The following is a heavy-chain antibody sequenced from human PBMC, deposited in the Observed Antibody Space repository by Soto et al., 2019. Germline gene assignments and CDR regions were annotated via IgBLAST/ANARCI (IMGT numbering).Heavy chain of an antibody. J-gene: IGHJ4*02. D-gene: IGHD3-16*01. CDR3: TADLPDWGTYAFEY. CDR1: GFTFSSYG. CDR2: IKSKINGGTI. Sequence: GGSLRLSCAASGFTFSSYGMHWVPQAPGKGLKWVGRIKSKINGGTIDYAAPVIGRFTISRDDSKNTLYLEMNSLNTVDTAVYFCTADLPDWGTYAFEYWGQGVLLTVSS. V-gene: IGHV3-15*07.